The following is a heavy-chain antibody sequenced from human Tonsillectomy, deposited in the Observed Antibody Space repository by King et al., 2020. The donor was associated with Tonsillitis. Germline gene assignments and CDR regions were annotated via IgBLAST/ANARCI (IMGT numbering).Heavy chain of an antibody. CDR2: IYNSGNT. V-gene: IGHV4-31*03. CDR1: RASISDGASY. Sequence: FQLQESGPGLVKPSQTLSLTCTVSRASISDGASYWSWIRQHPGKCLEWSGYIYNSGNTFYNPSLKSRLTISVDTSKNHFSLRWASVTPADTAVYYCGGYEGGVFDPWGQGTLVTVSS. D-gene: IGHD2-15*01. CDR3: GGYEGGVFDP. J-gene: IGHJ5*02.